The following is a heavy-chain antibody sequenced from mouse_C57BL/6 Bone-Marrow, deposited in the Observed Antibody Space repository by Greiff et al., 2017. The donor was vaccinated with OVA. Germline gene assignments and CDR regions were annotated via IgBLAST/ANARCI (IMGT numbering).Heavy chain of an antibody. CDR3: ARSRIDYDCGVWYFDV. CDR2: IDPNSGGT. Sequence: QVQLQQPGAGLVKPGASVSLSSTASGYTFTSYCMHRVMQRPGRGLLWIGRIDPNSGGTKYNEKFKSQATLTVDKPSSPAYMQHSSLTSEDAAVYYCARSRIDYDCGVWYFDVWGTGTTVTVSA. J-gene: IGHJ1*03. D-gene: IGHD2-4*01. V-gene: IGHV1-62-3*01. CDR1: GYTFTSYC.